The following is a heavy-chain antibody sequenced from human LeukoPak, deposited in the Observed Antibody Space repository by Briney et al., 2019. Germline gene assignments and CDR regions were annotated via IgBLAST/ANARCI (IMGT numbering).Heavy chain of an antibody. V-gene: IGHV1-2*02. CDR1: GYTFTGYY. CDR2: INPNSGDT. CDR3: ARDPRGAYDILTGYYEGYGMDV. J-gene: IGHJ6*02. Sequence: ASVKVSCKTSGYTFTGYYMQWVRQAPGQGLEWMGWINPNSGDTNYAQKFQGRVTMTRDTSISSVYMELSSLRSDDTAVYYCARDPRGAYDILTGYYEGYGMDVWGQGTTVTVSS. D-gene: IGHD3-9*01.